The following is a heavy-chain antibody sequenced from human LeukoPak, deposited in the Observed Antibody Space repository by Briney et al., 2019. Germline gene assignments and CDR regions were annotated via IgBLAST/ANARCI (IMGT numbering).Heavy chain of an antibody. CDR1: GFTFGDYA. J-gene: IGHJ4*02. CDR2: IRRKAYGGTA. V-gene: IGHV3-49*04. D-gene: IGHD5-18*01. CDR3: RGYSYSIGIDY. Sequence: GGSLRLSCTASGFTFGDYAVSWVRQAPGKGLEWVGFIRRKAYGGTAEYAASVKGRFTISRDDSNSIAYLQMTNLKTEDTAVYYCRGYSYSIGIDYCGQGTLVTVSS.